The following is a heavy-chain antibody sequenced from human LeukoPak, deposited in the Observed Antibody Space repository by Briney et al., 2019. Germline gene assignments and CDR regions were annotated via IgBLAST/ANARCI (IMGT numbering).Heavy chain of an antibody. CDR3: ARNEYYIDY. CDR1: GFPFSSYA. V-gene: IGHV3-30-3*01. J-gene: IGHJ4*02. CDR2: ISYDGSNK. Sequence: GGSLSLLCAASGFPFSSYAMHWVRQAPGKGLEWVAVISYDGSNKLYADSVKGRFTISRDNSKNTLYLQMNSLSVDDTAVYYGARNEYYIDYWGQGTLVTVSS.